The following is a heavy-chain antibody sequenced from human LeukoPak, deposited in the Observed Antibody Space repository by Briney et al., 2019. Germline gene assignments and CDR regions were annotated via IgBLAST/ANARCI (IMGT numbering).Heavy chain of an antibody. J-gene: IGHJ4*02. CDR2: IYHSGST. D-gene: IGHD2-15*01. V-gene: IGHV4-4*02. CDR3: ARARYCSGGSCYGFDY. CDR1: GGSISSSNW. Sequence: SGTLSLTCAVSGGSISSSNWWSWDRQPPGKGLEWIGEIYHSGSTNYNPSLKSRVTISVDKSKNQFSLKLSSVTAADMAVYYCARARYCSGGSCYGFDYWGQGTLVTVSS.